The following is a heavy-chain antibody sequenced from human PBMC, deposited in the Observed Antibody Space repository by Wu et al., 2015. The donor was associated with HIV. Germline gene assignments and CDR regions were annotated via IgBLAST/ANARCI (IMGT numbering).Heavy chain of an antibody. Sequence: QVQLVQSGAEVKKPGASVKVSCKASGYIFSDYYMHWVRQAPGQGLEWMGWINPKSGGTNYAQNFQGRVTMTRDTSTTTVYMEVSSLRSDDTAVYYCTRDSASSGYDVADYWGQGTLVTVSS. V-gene: IGHV1-2*02. CDR2: INPKSGGT. CDR1: GYIFSDYY. CDR3: TRDSASSGYDVADY. J-gene: IGHJ4*02. D-gene: IGHD5-12*01.